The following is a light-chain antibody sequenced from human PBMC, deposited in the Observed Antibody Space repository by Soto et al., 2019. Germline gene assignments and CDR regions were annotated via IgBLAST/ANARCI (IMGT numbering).Light chain of an antibody. CDR3: RQYNNWTQGT. V-gene: IGKV2-28*01. Sequence: IVMTQSPLSLPVTPGEPASLAXRSSQSLLYSNGYNYLYWYXQKPXXXTQTXXXCQXTRATAIPARFIGSGSGKEFTLILSSLQSEDLSVYYCRQYNNWTQGTFGQGTKVDIK. CDR2: CQX. J-gene: IGKJ1*01. CDR1: QSLLYSNGYNY.